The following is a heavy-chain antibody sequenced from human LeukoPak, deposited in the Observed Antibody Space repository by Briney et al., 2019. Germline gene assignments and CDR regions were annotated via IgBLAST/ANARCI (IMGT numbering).Heavy chain of an antibody. V-gene: IGHV1-69*13. D-gene: IGHD3-9*01. J-gene: IGHJ4*02. CDR3: ARDQGLTGYFDY. CDR1: GGTFSSYA. CDR2: IIPIFGTA. Sequence: ASVTVSCTASGGTFSSYAISWVRQAPGQGLEWMGGIIPIFGTANYAQKFQGRVTITADESTSTAYMELSSLRSEDTAVYYCARDQGLTGYFDYWGQGTLVTVSS.